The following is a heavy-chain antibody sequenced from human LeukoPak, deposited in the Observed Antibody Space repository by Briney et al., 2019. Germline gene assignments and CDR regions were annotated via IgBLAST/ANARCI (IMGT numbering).Heavy chain of an antibody. CDR3: ARAKIEAAGTGAFDV. V-gene: IGHV3-23*01. CDR2: FSATDGSA. Sequence: GGSLRLACAASGFTFSSYAMTWVRHAPGKGLEWVSAFSATDGSAQYAESVEGRFTISRDNSKNTLFLQMNSLGAEDTAVYYCARAKIEAAGTGAFDVWGQGTLVTVSS. J-gene: IGHJ3*01. CDR1: GFTFSSYA. D-gene: IGHD6-13*01.